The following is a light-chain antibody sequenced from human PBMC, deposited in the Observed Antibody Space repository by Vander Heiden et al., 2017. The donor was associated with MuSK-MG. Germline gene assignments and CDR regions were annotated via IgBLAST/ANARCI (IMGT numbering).Light chain of an antibody. CDR1: QSISSY. CDR3: QQSDSAPPT. J-gene: IGKJ4*01. Sequence: DIQMTQSPSSLSASVGDRVTITCRASQSISSYLNWYQQKPGEAPKFLIYAASTLHRGVPSRFSGSGSGTDFTLTISMLQPEDFATYYCQQSDSAPPTFGGGTRVEI. V-gene: IGKV1-39*01. CDR2: AAS.